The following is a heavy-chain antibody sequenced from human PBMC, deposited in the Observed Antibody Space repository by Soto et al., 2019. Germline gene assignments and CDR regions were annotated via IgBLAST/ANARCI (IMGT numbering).Heavy chain of an antibody. V-gene: IGHV3-11*06. J-gene: IGHJ4*01. D-gene: IGHD3-22*01. CDR2: ISSSSTYI. CDR1: GFTFSDYY. Sequence: PGGSLRLSCAASGFTFSDYYMSWVRQAPGEGLEWLSYISSSSTYINYADSVKGRFTISRDNAKNSLYLQMNSLRAEDTAVYYCARYDSSGYYIDYWGQGTLVTVPS. CDR3: ARYDSSGYYIDY.